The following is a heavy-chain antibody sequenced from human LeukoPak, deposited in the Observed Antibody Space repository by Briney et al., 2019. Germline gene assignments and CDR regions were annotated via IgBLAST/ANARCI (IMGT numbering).Heavy chain of an antibody. V-gene: IGHV1-2*02. CDR1: GYTFTGYY. CDR2: INPNSGGT. D-gene: IGHD1-7*01. CDR3: AREGAWGRGLTGTTIDY. Sequence: PRASVKVSCKASGYTFTGYYMHWVRQAPGQGLEWMGWINPNSGGTNYAQKFQGRVTMTRDTSISTAYMELSRLRSDDTAVYYCAREGAWGRGLTGTTIDYWGQGTLVTVSS. J-gene: IGHJ4*02.